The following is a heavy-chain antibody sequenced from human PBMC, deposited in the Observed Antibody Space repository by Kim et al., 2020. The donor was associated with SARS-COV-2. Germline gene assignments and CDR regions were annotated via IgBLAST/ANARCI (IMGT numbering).Heavy chain of an antibody. CDR2: SSGSTI. V-gene: IGHV3-48*03. J-gene: IGHJ4*02. Sequence: SSGSTIYYADSVKGRFTISRDNAKNSLYLQMNSLRAEDTAVYYCARFFDYWGQGTLVTVSS. CDR3: ARFFDY.